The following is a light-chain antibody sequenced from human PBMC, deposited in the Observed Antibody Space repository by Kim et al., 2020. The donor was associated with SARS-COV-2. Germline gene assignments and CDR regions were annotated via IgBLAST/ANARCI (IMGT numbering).Light chain of an antibody. CDR3: QQYYNTPYS. CDR1: QSVLSSSNNRNY. J-gene: IGKJ2*03. CDR2: WAS. V-gene: IGKV4-1*01. Sequence: RANINGKSSQSVLSSSNNRNYLAWYQKKPGQPPKLLIYWASTRESGVPDRFSGSGSGTDFTLTISSLQAEDVAVYYCQQYYNTPYSFGQGTKLEI.